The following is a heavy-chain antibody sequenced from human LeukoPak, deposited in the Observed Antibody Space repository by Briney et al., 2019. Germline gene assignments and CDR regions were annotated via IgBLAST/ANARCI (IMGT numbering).Heavy chain of an antibody. D-gene: IGHD2-2*01. CDR2: ISGSGGST. CDR1: GFTFSSYA. J-gene: IGHJ5*02. Sequence: GGSLRLSCAASGFTFSSYAMSWVRQAPGKGPEWVSAISGSGGSTYYADSVKGRFTISRDNSKNTLYLQMNSLRAEDTAVYYCAKRVRYCSSTSCYNWFDPWGQGTLVTVSS. CDR3: AKRVRYCSSTSCYNWFDP. V-gene: IGHV3-23*01.